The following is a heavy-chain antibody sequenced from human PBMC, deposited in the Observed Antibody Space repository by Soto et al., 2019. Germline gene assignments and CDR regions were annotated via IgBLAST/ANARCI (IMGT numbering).Heavy chain of an antibody. CDR1: GGTFSIYA. J-gene: IGHJ4*02. D-gene: IGHD3-9*01. V-gene: IGHV1-69*13. Sequence: SLKVSCKASGGTFSIYAISWVRQAPGQGLEWMGGIIPIFGTANYAQKFKGRVTITADESTSTAYMELRSLRSEDTAVYYCARDDILTGYFHYWGQGTLVNVS. CDR2: IIPIFGTA. CDR3: ARDDILTGYFHY.